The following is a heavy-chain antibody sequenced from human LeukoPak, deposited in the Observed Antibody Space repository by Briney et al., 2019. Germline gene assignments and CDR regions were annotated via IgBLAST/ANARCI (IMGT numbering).Heavy chain of an antibody. V-gene: IGHV5-51*01. CDR1: GYTFTNYW. D-gene: IGHD3-3*01. J-gene: IGHJ6*03. CDR2: IYPEDSDT. Sequence: GESLKISCKASGYTFTNYWIGWVRQMPGKGLEWMGIIYPEDSDTKYSPSFQGQVTISVDESTSTAYLQWSSLKASDTAIYYCARHEVGGDSSSGYGYYYYMDVWGKGTAVTVSS. CDR3: ARHEVGGDSSSGYGYYYYMDV.